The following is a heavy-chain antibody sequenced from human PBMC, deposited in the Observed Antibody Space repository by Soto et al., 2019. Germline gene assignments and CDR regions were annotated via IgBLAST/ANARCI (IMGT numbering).Heavy chain of an antibody. Sequence: QVQLVESGGGVVQPGRSLRLSCAASGFTFSSYGMHWVRQAPGKGLEWVAVIWYDGSNKYYADSVKGRVTISRDNSKNTLYLQMNSLRAEDTAVYYCARWDSSSWYDYWGQGTLVTVSS. CDR3: ARWDSSSWYDY. V-gene: IGHV3-33*01. CDR1: GFTFSSYG. J-gene: IGHJ4*02. D-gene: IGHD6-13*01. CDR2: IWYDGSNK.